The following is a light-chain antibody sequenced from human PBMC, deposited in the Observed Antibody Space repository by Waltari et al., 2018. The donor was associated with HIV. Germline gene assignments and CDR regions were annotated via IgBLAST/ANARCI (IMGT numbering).Light chain of an antibody. CDR3: CSYAGSYTVYV. J-gene: IGLJ1*01. CDR1: NY. Sequence: NYVSWYQQHPGKAPKLMIYDVSKRPSGVPDRFSGSKSGNTASLTISGLQAEDEADYYCCSYAGSYTVYVFGTGTKVTVL. V-gene: IGLV2-11*01. CDR2: DVS.